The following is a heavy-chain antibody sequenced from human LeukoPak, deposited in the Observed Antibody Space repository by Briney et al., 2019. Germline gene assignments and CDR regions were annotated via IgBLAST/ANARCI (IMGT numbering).Heavy chain of an antibody. V-gene: IGHV3-21*01. CDR3: ARDLQQLDFDY. J-gene: IGHJ4*02. D-gene: IGHD6-13*01. CDR2: ISSSSSYI. CDR1: GFTFSSYA. Sequence: GGSLRLSCAASGFTFSSYAMSWVRQAPGKGLEGVSSISSSSSYIYYADSVKGRFTISRDNAKNSLYLQMNSLRAEDTAVYYCARDLQQLDFDYWGQGTLVTVSS.